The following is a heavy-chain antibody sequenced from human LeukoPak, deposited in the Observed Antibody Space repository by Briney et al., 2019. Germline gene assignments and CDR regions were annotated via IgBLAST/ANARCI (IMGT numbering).Heavy chain of an antibody. D-gene: IGHD6-19*01. CDR2: IYTSGST. CDR3: ARDKGGWFYFDY. J-gene: IGHJ4*02. Sequence: KPSETLSLTCSVSGGSISSYYWTWLRQPAEKGLEWIGHIYTSGSTNYNPSLKSRVTMSLDTSKNQFSLKLSSVTAADTAVYYCARDKGGWFYFDYWGQGTLVTVSS. CDR1: GGSISSYY. V-gene: IGHV4-4*07.